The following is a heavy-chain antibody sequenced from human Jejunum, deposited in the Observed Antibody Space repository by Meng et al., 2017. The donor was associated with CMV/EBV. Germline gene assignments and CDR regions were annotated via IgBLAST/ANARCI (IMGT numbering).Heavy chain of an antibody. D-gene: IGHD3-16*01. CDR3: TREPISGYGTFAY. CDR1: GFTFSIHW. CDR2: INSDGSTT. J-gene: IGHJ4*02. Sequence: SGFTFSIHWMHWVRQSPGKGLVWVSRINSDGSTTTYADSVKGRFTISRDNAKNTLYLQMNSLRDEDTAMYFCTREPISGYGTFAYWGPGTLVTVSS. V-gene: IGHV3-74*01.